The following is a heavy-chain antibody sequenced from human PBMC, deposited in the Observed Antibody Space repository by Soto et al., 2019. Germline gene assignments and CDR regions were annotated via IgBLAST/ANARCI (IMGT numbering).Heavy chain of an antibody. J-gene: IGHJ6*02. CDR2: ISGYNGNT. V-gene: IGHV1-18*01. Sequence: QVQLVQSRGEVKKPGASVKVSCKTSGYSFTTYGISWVRQAPGQGLEWMGWISGYNGNTNYAQKLQGRVTMPTDTSTSTAYMELRSLRSDGTAVYYCAREGPAPYYYYGTDVWGQGSTVTFSS. CDR3: AREGPAPYYYYGTDV. CDR1: GYSFTTYG.